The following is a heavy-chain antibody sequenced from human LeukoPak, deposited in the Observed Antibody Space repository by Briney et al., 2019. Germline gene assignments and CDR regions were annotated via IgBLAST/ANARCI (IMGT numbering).Heavy chain of an antibody. V-gene: IGHV1-2*02. CDR1: GYTFIGYY. CDR2: INPNSGGT. Sequence: NVSCKASGYTFIGYYMHWLRQAPGQRLEWMGWINPNSGGTNYAQKFQDRVTMTRDTSISTAYMELSRLRSDDTAMYFCARAYTGFEAFDYWGQGTLVTVSS. CDR3: ARAYTGFEAFDY. J-gene: IGHJ4*02. D-gene: IGHD5-12*01.